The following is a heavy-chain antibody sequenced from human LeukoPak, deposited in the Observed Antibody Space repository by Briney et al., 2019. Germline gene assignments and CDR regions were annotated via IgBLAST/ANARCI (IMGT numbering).Heavy chain of an antibody. D-gene: IGHD5-24*01. CDR1: GFTFSSYA. CDR2: ISGSGGST. CDR3: AKDRWRDGYNYVY. Sequence: GGSLRLSCAASGFTFSSYAMSWVRQAPGKGVEWVSAISGSGGSTYYADSVKGRFTISRDNSKNTLYLQMNSLRAEDTAVYYCAKDRWRDGYNYVYWGQGTLVTVSS. J-gene: IGHJ4*02. V-gene: IGHV3-23*01.